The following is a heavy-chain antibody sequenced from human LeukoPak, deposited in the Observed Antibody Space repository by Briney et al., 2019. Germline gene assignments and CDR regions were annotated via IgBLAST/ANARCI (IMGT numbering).Heavy chain of an antibody. CDR1: GVSISSGSYY. Sequence: SQTLSLTCTVSGVSISSGSYYWSWIRQPAGKGLEWIGRIYTSGSTNYNPSPKSRATISVDTSKNQFSLKLSSVTAADTAVYYCARVTYYYDSSGYGIDPWGQGTLVTVSS. CDR2: IYTSGST. V-gene: IGHV4-61*02. D-gene: IGHD3-22*01. CDR3: ARVTYYYDSSGYGIDP. J-gene: IGHJ5*02.